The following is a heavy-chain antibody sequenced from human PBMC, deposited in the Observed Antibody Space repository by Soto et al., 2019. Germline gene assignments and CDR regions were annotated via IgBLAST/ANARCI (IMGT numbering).Heavy chain of an antibody. D-gene: IGHD3-3*01. CDR3: ARHGPTIFGVVITQYYFDY. CDR1: GGSISSSSYY. V-gene: IGHV4-39*01. J-gene: IGHJ4*02. CDR2: IYYSGST. Sequence: SETLSLTCTVSGGSISSSSYYWGWIRQPPGKGLEWIGSIYYSGSTYYNPALKRRVTISVDTAKNQFSLNLSSVTAADTAVYYCARHGPTIFGVVITQYYFDYWGQGTLVTVSS.